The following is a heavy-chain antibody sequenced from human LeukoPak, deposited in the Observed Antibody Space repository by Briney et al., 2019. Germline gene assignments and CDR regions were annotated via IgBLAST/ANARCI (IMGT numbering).Heavy chain of an antibody. Sequence: GGSLRLSCAASGFTFSSYGMHWVRQAPGKGLEGVAVIWYDGSNKFYADSAKGRFTISRDNSKNPLYLQMNSLRAEDTAVYYCARDGLELRGFIYFQHWGQGTLVTVSS. J-gene: IGHJ1*01. CDR1: GFTFSSYG. CDR2: IWYDGSNK. CDR3: ARDGLELRGFIYFQH. D-gene: IGHD1-7*01. V-gene: IGHV3-33*01.